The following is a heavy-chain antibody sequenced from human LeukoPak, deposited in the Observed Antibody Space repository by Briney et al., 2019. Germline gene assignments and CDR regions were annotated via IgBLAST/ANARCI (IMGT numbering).Heavy chain of an antibody. J-gene: IGHJ4*02. CDR2: IKSKTDGGTT. D-gene: IGHD6-19*01. Sequence: PGGSLRLSCAASGFTFSSYSMSWVRQAPGKGLEWVGRIKSKTDGGTTDYAAPVKGRFTISRDDSKNTLYLQMNSLKTEDTAVYYCTTPGGGWSPGDYWGQGTLVTVSS. CDR3: TTPGGGWSPGDY. V-gene: IGHV3-15*01. CDR1: GFTFSSYS.